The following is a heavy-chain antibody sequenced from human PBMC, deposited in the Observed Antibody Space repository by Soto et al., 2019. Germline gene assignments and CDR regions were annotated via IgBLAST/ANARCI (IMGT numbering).Heavy chain of an antibody. J-gene: IGHJ4*02. CDR3: ARGVRRPRSWYSVY. CDR1: GESFSGYY. D-gene: IGHD6-13*01. V-gene: IGHV4-34*01. Sequence: PSETLSLTCAVYGESFSGYYWSWIRQPPGKGLEWIGEIHDSGSTNYNPSLKSRLIISVDTSRNQFSLKLSSVTAADTAVYYCARGVRRPRSWYSVYWGQRTLVTVSS. CDR2: IHDSGST.